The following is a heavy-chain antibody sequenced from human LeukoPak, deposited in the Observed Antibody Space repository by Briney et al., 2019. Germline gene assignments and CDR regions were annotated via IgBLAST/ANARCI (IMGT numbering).Heavy chain of an antibody. J-gene: IGHJ3*02. D-gene: IGHD1-26*01. Sequence: SETLSLTCTVSGGSISSYYWSWIRPPPGKGLEWMGYIYYRGSTIYNPSLKSRVPISEDTSKNHFPLKLSSVTAADTAVYYCARDGGYSGNYQAPEDAFDIWGQGTMVTVSP. CDR3: ARDGGYSGNYQAPEDAFDI. CDR2: IYYRGST. V-gene: IGHV4-59*12. CDR1: GGSISSYY.